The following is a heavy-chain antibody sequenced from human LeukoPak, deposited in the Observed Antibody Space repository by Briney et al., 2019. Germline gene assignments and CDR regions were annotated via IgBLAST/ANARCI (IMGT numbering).Heavy chain of an antibody. CDR1: GGSIRSYY. CDR2: IYYTGTT. CDR3: ARGIGGRAFDY. Sequence: SETLSLTCTVSGGSIRSYYWSWIRQPPGKGLEWTGYIYYTGTTNYNPSLKSRVTISVDTSKNQFSLKLTSVTAADTAVYYCARGIGGRAFDYWGQGTLVTVSS. J-gene: IGHJ4*02. V-gene: IGHV4-59*12. D-gene: IGHD6-6*01.